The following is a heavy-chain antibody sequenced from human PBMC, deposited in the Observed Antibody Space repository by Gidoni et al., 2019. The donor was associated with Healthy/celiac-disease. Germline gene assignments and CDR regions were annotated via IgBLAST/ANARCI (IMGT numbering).Heavy chain of an antibody. CDR1: GGSISSGSYY. J-gene: IGHJ4*02. Sequence: QVQLQEAGPGLVKPSQTLSLTCTVSGGSISSGSYYWSWNRQPAGKGLEWIGRISTSGSTNYNPSLKSRVTISVDTSKNQFSLKLSSVTAADTAVYYCARAYSSSSGWRYWGQGTLVTVSS. CDR2: ISTSGST. D-gene: IGHD6-6*01. CDR3: ARAYSSSSGWRY. V-gene: IGHV4-61*02.